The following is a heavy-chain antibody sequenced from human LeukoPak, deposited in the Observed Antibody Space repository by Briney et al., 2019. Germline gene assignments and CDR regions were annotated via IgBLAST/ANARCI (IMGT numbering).Heavy chain of an antibody. CDR3: ARGGSSVQDFDY. Sequence: SETLSLTCAVSGGSISSGGYSWSWIRQPPGKGLEWIGYIYHSGSTYYNPSLKSRVTISVDRSKNQFSLKLCSVTAADTAVYYCARGGSSVQDFDYWGQGTLVTVSS. CDR1: GGSISSGGYS. D-gene: IGHD1-26*01. CDR2: IYHSGST. V-gene: IGHV4-30-2*01. J-gene: IGHJ4*02.